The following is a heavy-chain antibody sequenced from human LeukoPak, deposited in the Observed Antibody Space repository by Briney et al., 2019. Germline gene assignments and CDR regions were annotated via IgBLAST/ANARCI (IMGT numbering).Heavy chain of an antibody. CDR3: TRERGVMNDFDD. J-gene: IGHJ4*02. CDR1: GFSFSSYA. Sequence: GGSLRLSCTDSGFSFSSYAMQWVRQTPGKGLEWVAVTSNHGNDGFYADSVEGRFTFSRDHSKKTLYVQMDSRRPEDTGVYYCTRERGVMNDFDDWGQGRLVTV. D-gene: IGHD3-16*01. V-gene: IGHV3-30*01. CDR2: TSNHGNDG.